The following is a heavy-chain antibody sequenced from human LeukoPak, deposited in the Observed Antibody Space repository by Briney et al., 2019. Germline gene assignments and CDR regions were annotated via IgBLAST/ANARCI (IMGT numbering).Heavy chain of an antibody. CDR2: IWYDGSNK. CDR1: GFTFRSYG. V-gene: IGHV3-33*06. Sequence: GRSLRLSCAASGFTFRSYGMHWVRQAPGKGLEWVAVIWYDGSNKYHADSVKGRFTISRDNSKNTLYLQMNSLRAEDTAVCYCAKDFGSIAAIYYYIDVWGKGTTVTVSS. J-gene: IGHJ6*03. CDR3: AKDFGSIAAIYYYIDV. D-gene: IGHD6-6*01.